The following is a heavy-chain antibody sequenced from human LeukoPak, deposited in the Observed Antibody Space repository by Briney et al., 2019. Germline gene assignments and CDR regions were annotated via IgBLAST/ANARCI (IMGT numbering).Heavy chain of an antibody. V-gene: IGHV3-23*01. CDR2: ISGSGGST. J-gene: IGHJ3*02. D-gene: IGHD5-24*01. CDR1: GFTFSSYA. CDR3: AKDVGRDGYRRDAFDI. Sequence: GGSLRLSCAASGFTFSSYAMSWVRQAPGKGLEWVSAISGSGGSTYYADSVKGRFTISRDNSKNTLYLQMNSLRAEDTAVYYCAKDVGRDGYRRDAFDIWGQGTMVTVSS.